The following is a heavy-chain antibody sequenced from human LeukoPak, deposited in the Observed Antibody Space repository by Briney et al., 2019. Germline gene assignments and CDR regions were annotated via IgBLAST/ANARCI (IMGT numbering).Heavy chain of an antibody. J-gene: IGHJ4*02. CDR2: IWYDGGNK. CDR3: APGEFDY. CDR1: GFTFSSYG. Sequence: GRSLRLSCAASGFTFSSYGMHWVRQAPGKGLEWVAVIWYDGGNKYYADSVKGRFTISRDNSKNTLYLQMNSLRAEDTAVYYCAPGEFDYWGQGTLVTVSS. V-gene: IGHV3-33*01. D-gene: IGHD3-16*01.